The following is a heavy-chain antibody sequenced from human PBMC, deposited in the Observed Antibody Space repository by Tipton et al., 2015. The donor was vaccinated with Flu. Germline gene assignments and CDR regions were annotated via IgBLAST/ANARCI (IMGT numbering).Heavy chain of an antibody. CDR3: AREAGGNSDPYFDY. CDR2: ISNIGNT. J-gene: IGHJ4*02. Sequence: TLSLTCTVSDGSVGSFYWSWIRQPPGKGLEWIGYISNIGNTIYNPSLKGRVTISVGTSKTQFSLKLTSVTAADMAIYYCAREAGGNSDPYFDYWGQGTLVTVSS. CDR1: DGSVGSFY. D-gene: IGHD4-23*01. V-gene: IGHV4-59*02.